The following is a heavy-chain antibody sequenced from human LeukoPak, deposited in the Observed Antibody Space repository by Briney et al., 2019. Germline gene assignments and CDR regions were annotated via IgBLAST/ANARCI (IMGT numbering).Heavy chain of an antibody. V-gene: IGHV3-48*03. CDR3: AREGGYSYGSPGVGFDY. J-gene: IGHJ4*02. D-gene: IGHD5-18*01. CDR1: GFTFSSYE. Sequence: PGGSLRLSCAASGFTFSSYEMNWVRQAPGKGLEWVSYISSSGSTIYYADSVKGRFTISRDNAKNSLYLQMNSLRAEDTALYYCAREGGYSYGSPGVGFDYWGQGTLVTVSS. CDR2: ISSSGSTI.